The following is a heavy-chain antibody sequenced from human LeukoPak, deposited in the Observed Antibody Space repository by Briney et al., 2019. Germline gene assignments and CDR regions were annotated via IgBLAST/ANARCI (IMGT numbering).Heavy chain of an antibody. CDR1: GCTVSSNY. J-gene: IGHJ5*02. D-gene: IGHD6-13*01. CDR2: ISGSGGST. Sequence: GGSLRLSCAASGCTVSSNYMSWVRQAPGKGLEWVSAISGSGGSTYYADSVKGRFTISRDNSKNTLYLQMNSLRAEDTAVYYCAKNLVAAGTDWFDPWGQGTLVTVSS. V-gene: IGHV3-23*01. CDR3: AKNLVAAGTDWFDP.